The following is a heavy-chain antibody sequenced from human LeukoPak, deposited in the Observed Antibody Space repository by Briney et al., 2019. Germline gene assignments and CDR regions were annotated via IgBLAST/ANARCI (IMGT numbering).Heavy chain of an antibody. CDR1: GFTFSSYS. CDR2: ISSSSSYI. J-gene: IGHJ4*02. CDR3: ARGPAAGNLLGY. V-gene: IGHV3-21*01. D-gene: IGHD6-19*01. Sequence: PGGSLRLSCAASGFTFSSYSMNWVRQAPGKGLEWVSSISSSSSYIYYADSVKGRFTTSRDNAKNSLYLQMNSLRAEDTAVYYCARGPAAGNLLGYWGQGTLVTVSS.